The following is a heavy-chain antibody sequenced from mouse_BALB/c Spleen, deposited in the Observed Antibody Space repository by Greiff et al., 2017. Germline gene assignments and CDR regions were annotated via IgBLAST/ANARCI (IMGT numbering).Heavy chain of an antibody. CDR2: INPSTGYT. CDR1: GYTFTSYW. V-gene: IGHV1-7*01. D-gene: IGHD2-1*01. CDR3: ARSVYYGNYEGYVDY. J-gene: IGHJ2*01. Sequence: VQLQQSGAELAKPGASVKMSCKASGYTFTSYWMHWVKQRPGQGLEWIGYINPSTGYTEYNQKFKDKATLTADKSSSTAYMQLSSLTSEDSAVYYCARSVYYGNYEGYVDYWGQGTTLTVSS.